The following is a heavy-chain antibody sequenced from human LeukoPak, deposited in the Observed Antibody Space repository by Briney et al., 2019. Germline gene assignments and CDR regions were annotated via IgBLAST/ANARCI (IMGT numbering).Heavy chain of an antibody. CDR3: ARSGPRGSSYYYYYMDV. Sequence: GGSLRLSCAPSGFTFSSYWMSWVRQAPGKGLEWVANVKQDGSEKYYVDSVKGRFTISRDNAKNSLYLQMNSLRAEDTAVYYCARSGPRGSSYYYYYMDVWGKGTTVTVSS. V-gene: IGHV3-7*01. D-gene: IGHD5-12*01. CDR2: VKQDGSEK. CDR1: GFTFSSYW. J-gene: IGHJ6*03.